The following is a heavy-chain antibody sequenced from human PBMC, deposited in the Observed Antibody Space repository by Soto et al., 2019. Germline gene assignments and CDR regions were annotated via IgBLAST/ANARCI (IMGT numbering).Heavy chain of an antibody. V-gene: IGHV1-69*02. CDR1: GGTFSSYT. CDR2: IIPILGIA. Sequence: QVQLVQSGAEVKKPGSSVKVSCKASGGTFSSYTISWVRQAPGQGLEWMGRIIPILGIANYAQKFQGRVRITADKSTSTGYMELSSLRSEDTAVYYCARFGSGGSWVDYWGQGTLVTVSS. J-gene: IGHJ4*02. CDR3: ARFGSGGSWVDY. D-gene: IGHD2-15*01.